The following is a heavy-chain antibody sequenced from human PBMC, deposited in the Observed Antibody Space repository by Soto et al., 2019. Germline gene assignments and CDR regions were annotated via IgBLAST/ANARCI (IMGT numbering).Heavy chain of an antibody. CDR3: ARTLTIFGGVIPGHGMDV. J-gene: IGHJ6*02. CDR2: IYHSGST. V-gene: IGHV4-4*02. Sequence: PSENLSLTCAVSGGAISCSNWWRWVRQPPGKGLEWIGEIYHSGSTNYNPSSKSRVTISVDKSKNQFSLKLSSVTAADTGVYYCARTLTIFGGVIPGHGMDVWGQGTTVTSP. D-gene: IGHD3-3*01. CDR1: GGAISCSNW.